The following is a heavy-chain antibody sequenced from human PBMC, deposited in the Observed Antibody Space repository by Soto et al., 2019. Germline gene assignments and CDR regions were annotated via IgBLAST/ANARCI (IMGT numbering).Heavy chain of an antibody. CDR1: GYTLTSYY. CDR2: INPSGGIT. Sequence: ASVKVSCKASGYTLTSYYLHWVRQAPGQGPEWMGIINPSGGITNDAQKFQDRVTMTSDTSTSTVYMELSGLRSEDTAVYYCARGISTTRYYYYYGMDVWGQGTTVTVSS. V-gene: IGHV1-46*01. D-gene: IGHD2-2*01. J-gene: IGHJ6*02. CDR3: ARGISTTRYYYYYGMDV.